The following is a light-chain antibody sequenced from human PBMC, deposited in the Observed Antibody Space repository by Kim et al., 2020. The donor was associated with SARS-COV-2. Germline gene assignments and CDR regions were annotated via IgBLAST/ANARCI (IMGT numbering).Light chain of an antibody. Sequence: QSALTQPASVSGSPGQSITISCTGTSSDVGSYKLVSWYQHHPGKAPKLMIYEVTQRPSGVSNRFSGSKSGNTASLTISGIQAEDEADYYCCSYAGDRTNWVFGGGTQLTVL. CDR2: EVT. V-gene: IGLV2-23*02. J-gene: IGLJ3*02. CDR1: SSDVGSYKL. CDR3: CSYAGDRTNWV.